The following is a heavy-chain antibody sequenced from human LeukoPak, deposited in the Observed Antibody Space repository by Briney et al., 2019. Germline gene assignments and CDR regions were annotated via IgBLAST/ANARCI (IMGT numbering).Heavy chain of an antibody. CDR3: ARDLLLPYY. V-gene: IGHV3-48*01. CDR2: ISSSSSTI. CDR1: GFTFSSYS. D-gene: IGHD2/OR15-2a*01. Sequence: GGSLRLSCAASGFTFSSYSMNWVRQAPGKGLEWVSYISSSSSTIYYADSVKGRFTISRDNAKNSLYLQMNSLRAEDTAVYYCARDLLLPYYWGQGTLVTVSS. J-gene: IGHJ4*02.